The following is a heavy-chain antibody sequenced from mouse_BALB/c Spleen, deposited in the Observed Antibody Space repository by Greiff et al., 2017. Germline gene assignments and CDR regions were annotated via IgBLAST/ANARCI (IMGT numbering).Heavy chain of an antibody. V-gene: IGHV5-6-3*01. D-gene: IGHD2-4*01. Sequence: EVQLVESGGGLVQPGGSLKLSCAASGFTFSSYGMSWVRQTPDKRLELVATINSNGGSTYYPDSVKGRFTISRDNAKNTLYLQMSSLKSEDTAMYHCARDGGMITTLDDWGQGTTLTVSS. CDR2: INSNGGST. J-gene: IGHJ2*01. CDR3: ARDGGMITTLDD. CDR1: GFTFSSYG.